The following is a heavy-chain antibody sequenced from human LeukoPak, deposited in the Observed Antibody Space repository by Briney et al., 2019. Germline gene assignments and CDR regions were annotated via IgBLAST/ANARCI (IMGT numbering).Heavy chain of an antibody. CDR3: TTTWIRRPRFDP. J-gene: IGHJ5*02. V-gene: IGHV3-15*01. Sequence: GGSLRLSCAASGFTFSNAWMSWVRQAPGKGLEWVGRIKSKSDGGTTDYAAPVKGRFTISRDDSKDTLYLQMNSLKTEDTAVYYCTTTWIRRPRFDPWGQGTLVTVSS. CDR2: IKSKSDGGTT. D-gene: IGHD5-18*01. CDR1: GFTFSNAW.